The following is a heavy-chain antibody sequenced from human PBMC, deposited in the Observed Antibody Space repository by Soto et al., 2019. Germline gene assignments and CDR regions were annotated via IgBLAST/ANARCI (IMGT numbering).Heavy chain of an antibody. V-gene: IGHV3-9*01. CDR3: AKSLYSYGSGSYASDFDN. D-gene: IGHD3-10*01. J-gene: IGHJ4*02. CDR1: GFTFDDYA. CDR2: ISWNSGSI. Sequence: GGSLRLSCAASGFTFDDYAMHWVRQAPGKGLEWVSGISWNSGSIGYADSVKGRFTISRDNAKNSLYLQMNSLRAEDTALYYCAKSLYSYGSGSYASDFDNGGQGTLVTVSS.